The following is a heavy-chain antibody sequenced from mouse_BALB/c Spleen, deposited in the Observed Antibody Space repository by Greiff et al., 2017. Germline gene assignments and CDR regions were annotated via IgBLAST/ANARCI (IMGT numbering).Heavy chain of an antibody. Sequence: QVQLQQSGAELMKPGASVKISCKATGYTFSSYWIEWVKQRPGHGLEWIGEILPGSGSTNYNEKFKGKATFTADTSSNTAYMQLSSLTSEDSAVYYCAREDDGYYYYFDNWGQGTTLTVSS. J-gene: IGHJ2*01. V-gene: IGHV1-9*01. CDR2: ILPGSGST. D-gene: IGHD2-3*01. CDR1: GYTFSSYW. CDR3: AREDDGYYYYFDN.